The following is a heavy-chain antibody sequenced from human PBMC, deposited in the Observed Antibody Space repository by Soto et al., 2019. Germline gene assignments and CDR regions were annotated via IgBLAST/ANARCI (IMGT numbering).Heavy chain of an antibody. D-gene: IGHD6-6*01. CDR1: GGSVSSGSYY. Sequence: PSETLALTCTVSGGSVSSGSYYWSWIRQPPGKGLEWIGYIYYSGSTNYNPSLKSRDTISVDPSNNQFSLKLSSVTAADTAVYYCARAVSEYSIFSLGWFNPLGQGALVTVSS. J-gene: IGHJ5*02. V-gene: IGHV4-61*01. CDR3: ARAVSEYSIFSLGWFNP. CDR2: IYYSGST.